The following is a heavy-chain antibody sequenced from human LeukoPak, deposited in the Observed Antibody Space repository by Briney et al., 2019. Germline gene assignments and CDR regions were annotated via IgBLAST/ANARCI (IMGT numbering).Heavy chain of an antibody. CDR3: ARFLGGPSGWYRARVYYFDY. D-gene: IGHD6-19*01. J-gene: IGHJ4*02. V-gene: IGHV4-34*01. Sequence: SETLSLTCAVYGGSFSGYYWSWIRQPPGKGLEWIGEINHSGSTNYNPSLKSRVTISVDTSKNQFSLKLSSVTAADTAVYYCARFLGGPSGWYRARVYYFDYWGQGTLVTVSS. CDR2: INHSGST. CDR1: GGSFSGYY.